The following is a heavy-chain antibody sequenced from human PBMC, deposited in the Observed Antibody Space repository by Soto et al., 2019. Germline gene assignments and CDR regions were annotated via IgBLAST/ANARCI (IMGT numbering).Heavy chain of an antibody. CDR2: ISGSGGNT. CDR1: GFTFSIYA. Sequence: GGALRLSFATSGFTFSIYAMHWVLQAQGKGLEWVSAISGSGGNTYYEESAKRRFTISRDNSKNTLYLKMNSMRAEDTAVYYCARDHVVSRNWFDHWGQGTLVTVSS. CDR3: ARDHVVSRNWFDH. D-gene: IGHD2-21*01. V-gene: IGHV3-23*01. J-gene: IGHJ5*02.